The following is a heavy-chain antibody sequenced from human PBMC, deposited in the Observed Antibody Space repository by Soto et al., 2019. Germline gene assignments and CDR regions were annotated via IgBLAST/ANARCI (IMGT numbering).Heavy chain of an antibody. CDR2: ISGSGGST. CDR1: GFSFSSYA. V-gene: IGHV3-23*01. D-gene: IGHD1-26*01. CDR3: ARRGSGSYYDY. Sequence: EVQLLESGGGLVQPGGSLSLSCAASGFSFSSYAMRWVRQAPGKGLEWVSPISGSGGSTYYADSVKGRFTIYRDNSKNTLYLQMNSLRAEDTAVYYCARRGSGSYYDYWGQGTLVTVSS. J-gene: IGHJ4*02.